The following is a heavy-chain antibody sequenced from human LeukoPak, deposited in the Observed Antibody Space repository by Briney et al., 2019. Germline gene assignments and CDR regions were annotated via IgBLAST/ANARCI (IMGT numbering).Heavy chain of an antibody. CDR2: ISGSGGSA. V-gene: IGHV3-23*01. CDR1: GFTFSSYA. CDR3: AKTVETYYYGSGSYQFNAFDI. Sequence: GGSLRLSCAASGFTFSSYAMSWVRQAPGKGLEWVSAISGSGGSAYYADSVKGRFTISRDNSKNTLYLQMNSLRAEDTAVYYCAKTVETYYYGSGSYQFNAFDIWGQGTMVTVSS. D-gene: IGHD3-10*01. J-gene: IGHJ3*02.